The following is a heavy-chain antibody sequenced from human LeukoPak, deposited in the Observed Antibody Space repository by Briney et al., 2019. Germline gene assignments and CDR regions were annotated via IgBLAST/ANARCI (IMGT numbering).Heavy chain of an antibody. J-gene: IGHJ4*02. V-gene: IGHV1-46*01. Sequence: ASVKVSCKASGYTFTIYYMHWVRQAPGQGLGWVGIINPSGGSTSYAQKFQGRVTMTRDTSTSTVYMELSSLRSEDTAVYYCAREGEAVAATFDYWGQGTLVTVSS. CDR3: AREGEAVAATFDY. D-gene: IGHD6-19*01. CDR2: INPSGGST. CDR1: GYTFTIYY.